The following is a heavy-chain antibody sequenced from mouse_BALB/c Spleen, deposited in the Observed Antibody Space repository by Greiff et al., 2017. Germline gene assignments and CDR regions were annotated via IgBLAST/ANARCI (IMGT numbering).Heavy chain of an antibody. CDR3: ARHEDRGGNYVWYFDV. CDR2: INPYNDGT. J-gene: IGHJ1*01. V-gene: IGHV1-14*01. Sequence: EVQLQQSGPELVKPGASVKMSCKASGYTFTSYVMHWVKQKPGQGLEWIGYINPYNDGTKYNEKFKGKATLTSDKSSSTVYMELSRLTSEDSAVYFCARHEDRGGNYVWYFDVWGAGTTVTVSS. CDR1: GYTFTSYV. D-gene: IGHD2-1*01.